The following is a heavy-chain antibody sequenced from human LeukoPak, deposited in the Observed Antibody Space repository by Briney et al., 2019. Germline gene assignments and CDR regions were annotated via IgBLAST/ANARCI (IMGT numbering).Heavy chain of an antibody. V-gene: IGHV3-48*04. J-gene: IGHJ4*02. D-gene: IGHD6-19*01. CDR3: ATLRWGSGRYAGDY. CDR1: GFTFSSYN. CDR2: ISSRGSRI. Sequence: GGSLRLSCAASGFTFSSYNMNWVRQAPGKGLEWISYISSRGSRIYYAESVEGRFTISKDDAKNTLYLQMNNLRADDTAVYYCATLRWGSGRYAGDYWGQGSLVTVSS.